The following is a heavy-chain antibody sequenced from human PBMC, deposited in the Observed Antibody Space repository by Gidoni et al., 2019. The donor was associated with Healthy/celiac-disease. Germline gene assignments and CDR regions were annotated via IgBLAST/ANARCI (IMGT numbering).Heavy chain of an antibody. CDR2: IWYDGSNK. Sequence: QVQLVESGGGVVQPGRSLRLSCAASGFTFSRYGMHWVRQAPGKGLVCVAVIWYDGSNKYYADSVKGRFTISRDNSKNTLYLQMNSLRAEDTAVYYCARGRGDYYDSSGSFDYWGQGTLVTVSS. V-gene: IGHV3-33*01. CDR1: GFTFSRYG. J-gene: IGHJ4*02. CDR3: ARGRGDYYDSSGSFDY. D-gene: IGHD3-22*01.